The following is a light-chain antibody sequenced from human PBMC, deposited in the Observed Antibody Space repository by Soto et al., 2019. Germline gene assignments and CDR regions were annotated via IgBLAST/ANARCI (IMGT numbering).Light chain of an antibody. CDR1: QTISSDY. CDR2: GAA. V-gene: IGKV3-20*01. Sequence: EILLTQSPGTLSLSPGERATLSCRASQTISSDYLAWYQQKPGQAPRLLIFGAATRAADIPDRFSGSGSGTDFTLTISRLEPEDFAVYYCQQYGSSPTWTFGQGTKVDIK. CDR3: QQYGSSPTWT. J-gene: IGKJ1*01.